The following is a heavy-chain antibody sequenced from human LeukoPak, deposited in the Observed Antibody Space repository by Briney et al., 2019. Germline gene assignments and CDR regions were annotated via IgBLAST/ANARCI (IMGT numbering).Heavy chain of an antibody. CDR2: ISSDGGTT. Sequence: GGSLRLSCSASGFSFSTYPMHWVRQAAGKRLEYVSAISSDGGTTYYGDSVKGRFTISRDNSKNTLYLQMSSLGPEDTAVYYCAKDELLAAAGSFDYWGQGTLVTVSS. CDR3: AKDELLAAAGSFDY. D-gene: IGHD6-13*01. V-gene: IGHV3-64D*06. J-gene: IGHJ4*02. CDR1: GFSFSTYP.